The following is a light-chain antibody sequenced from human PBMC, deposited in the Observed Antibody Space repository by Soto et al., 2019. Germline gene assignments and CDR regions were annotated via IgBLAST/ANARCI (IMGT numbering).Light chain of an antibody. CDR3: QQYKTYST. Sequence: IQMTQSPSTLSASVGDRVTITCRASQSISNWLAWYQQQPGEAPKLLIYDASTLQSGVPSRFSGSGSGTEITLTISSLQPDDFATYHCQQYKTYSTFGQGTKVDIK. CDR2: DAS. V-gene: IGKV1-5*01. CDR1: QSISNW. J-gene: IGKJ1*01.